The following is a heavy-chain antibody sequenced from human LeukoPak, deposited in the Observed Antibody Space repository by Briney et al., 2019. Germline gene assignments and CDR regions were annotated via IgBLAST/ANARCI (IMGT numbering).Heavy chain of an antibody. D-gene: IGHD2-2*01. CDR3: AKDQAHIVVVPAAIDY. J-gene: IGHJ4*02. CDR2: ITVNGDGT. V-gene: IGHV3-23*01. Sequence: GGSLRLSCAASGFTFNNHAMSWARQAPGKGLEWVSSITVNGDGTNYADAVKGRFTISRDNSKNTLYLQMNSLRAEDTAVYYCAKDQAHIVVVPAAIDYWGQGTLVTVSS. CDR1: GFTFNNHA.